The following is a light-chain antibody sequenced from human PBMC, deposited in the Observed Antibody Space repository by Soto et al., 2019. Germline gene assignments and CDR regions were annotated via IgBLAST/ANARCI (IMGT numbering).Light chain of an antibody. Sequence: QAVVTQPPSVSGAPGQRVTISCTGSSSNIGAGYDVHWYQQLPGTAPKLLIYGNSNRPSGVPDRFSGSKSGTSASLAITGLQAEDEADYYRQSYDSSLRGVVFGGGTKLTVL. V-gene: IGLV1-40*01. CDR2: GNS. J-gene: IGLJ2*01. CDR3: QSYDSSLRGVV. CDR1: SSNIGAGYD.